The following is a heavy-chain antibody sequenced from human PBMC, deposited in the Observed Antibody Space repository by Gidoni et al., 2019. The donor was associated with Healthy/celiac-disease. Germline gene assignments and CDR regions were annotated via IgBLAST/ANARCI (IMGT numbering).Heavy chain of an antibody. J-gene: IGHJ6*02. V-gene: IGHV4-61*02. CDR3: ARYYYGSGSGQRIDYYYDYGMDV. CDR2: IYTSGST. CDR1: GGSISSGSYY. D-gene: IGHD3-10*01. Sequence: QVQLQESGPGLVKPSQTLSLTCTVSGGSISSGSYYWSWIRQPAGKGLEWIGRIYTSGSTNYNPSLKSRVTISVDTSKNQFSLKLSSVTAADTAVYYCARYYYGSGSGQRIDYYYDYGMDVWGQGTTVTVSS.